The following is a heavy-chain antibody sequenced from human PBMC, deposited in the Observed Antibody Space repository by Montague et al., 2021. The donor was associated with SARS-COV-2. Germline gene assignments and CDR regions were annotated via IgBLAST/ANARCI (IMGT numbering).Heavy chain of an antibody. Sequence: SETLSLTCTVSGGFISNHYWSWIWQPPGKGLEWIAFYSGNTNDNPSLKSRVTISVDTSKNQFSLKLSSVTAADTAVYYCATYGSGTTDDAFGIWGQGTMVTVSS. D-gene: IGHD3-10*01. CDR2: FYSGNT. V-gene: IGHV4-59*11. J-gene: IGHJ3*02. CDR1: GGFISNHY. CDR3: ATYGSGTTDDAFGI.